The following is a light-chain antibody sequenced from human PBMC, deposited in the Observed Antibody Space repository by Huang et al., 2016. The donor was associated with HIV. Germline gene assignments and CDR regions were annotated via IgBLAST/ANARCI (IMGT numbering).Light chain of an antibody. CDR3: QQTFSVPLT. V-gene: IGKV1-39*01. J-gene: IGKJ4*01. Sequence: DLQITQSPSSLSSSVGDRVSITCRASQSLNNYFNWYQHKPGKAPKLLIHSASTLQNGVPPRFRGSVSGTDFTLTITNLQPEDSATYYCQQTFSVPLTFGGGTKVEIK. CDR1: QSLNNY. CDR2: SAS.